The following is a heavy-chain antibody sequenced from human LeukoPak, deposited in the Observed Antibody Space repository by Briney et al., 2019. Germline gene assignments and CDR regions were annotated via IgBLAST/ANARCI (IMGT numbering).Heavy chain of an antibody. CDR3: ASVVVVPAASHYYYYYMDV. D-gene: IGHD2-2*01. V-gene: IGHV4-59*01. J-gene: IGHJ6*03. Sequence: SETLSLTCTVSGGSISSYYWSWLRQPPGKGLEWLGYIYYSGSTNYNPSLKSRVTISVDTSKNQFSLKLSSVTAADTAVYYCASVVVVPAASHYYYYYMDVWGKGTTVTVSS. CDR2: IYYSGST. CDR1: GGSISSYY.